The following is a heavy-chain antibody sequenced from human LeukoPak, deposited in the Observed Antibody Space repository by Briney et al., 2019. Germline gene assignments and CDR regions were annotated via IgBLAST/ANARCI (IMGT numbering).Heavy chain of an antibody. Sequence: TLSLTCSVSGASISSYYWSWIRQPPGKALEWLARIDWDDDKFYSTSLKTRLTISKDTSKNQVVLTMANMDPVDTATYYCARIRSSSGSYCFDYWGQGTLVTVSS. CDR2: IDWDDDK. J-gene: IGHJ4*02. V-gene: IGHV2-70*16. CDR3: ARIRSSSGSYCFDY. CDR1: GASISSYYW. D-gene: IGHD6-19*01.